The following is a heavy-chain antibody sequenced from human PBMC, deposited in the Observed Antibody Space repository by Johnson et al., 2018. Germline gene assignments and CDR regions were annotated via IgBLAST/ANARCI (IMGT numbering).Heavy chain of an antibody. J-gene: IGHJ6*02. V-gene: IGHV4-34*01. Sequence: QVQLQQWGAGLLKPSETXSLTCAVYGGSFSGYYWSWIRQPPGKGLEWIGEINHSGSTNYNPSLKSRVTISVDTSKNQFSLKLSPVTAADPAVYYCHATRIVFCSRTSCPNYSDMDGWGQGSTVTVSS. CDR3: HATRIVFCSRTSCPNYSDMDG. CDR2: INHSGST. CDR1: GGSFSGYY. D-gene: IGHD2-2*01.